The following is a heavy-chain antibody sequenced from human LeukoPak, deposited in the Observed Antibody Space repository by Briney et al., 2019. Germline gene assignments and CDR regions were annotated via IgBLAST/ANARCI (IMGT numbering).Heavy chain of an antibody. J-gene: IGHJ6*03. CDR2: ISWNSGSI. Sequence: PGGSLTLSCAASGFTFDDYAMHWVRHAPGQGLEWVLGISWNSGSIGYADSVKGRFTICRDNAKNSLYLQMNSLRAEDTALYYCAKDRGLYFRYYYYMDVWGKGTTVTVSS. CDR3: AKDRGLYFRYYYYMDV. V-gene: IGHV3-9*01. CDR1: GFTFDDYA. D-gene: IGHD3-9*01.